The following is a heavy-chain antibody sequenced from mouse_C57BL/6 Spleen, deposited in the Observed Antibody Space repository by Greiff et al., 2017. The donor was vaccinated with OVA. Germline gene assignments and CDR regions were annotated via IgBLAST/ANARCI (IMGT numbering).Heavy chain of an antibody. CDR3: ARVYGKGFAY. J-gene: IGHJ3*01. D-gene: IGHD2-1*01. CDR2: INPSTGGT. Sequence: EVQLQQSGPELVKPRASVKISCKASGYSFTGYYMNWVKQSPEKSLEWIGEINPSTGGTTYNQKFKAKATLTVDKSSSTAYMQLKSLTSEDSAVYYCARVYGKGFAYWGQGTLVTVSA. CDR1: GYSFTGYY. V-gene: IGHV1-42*01.